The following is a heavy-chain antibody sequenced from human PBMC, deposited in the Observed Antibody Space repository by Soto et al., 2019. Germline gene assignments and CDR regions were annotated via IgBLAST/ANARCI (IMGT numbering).Heavy chain of an antibody. V-gene: IGHV1-69*02. CDR3: ATKYGSGSPHFDH. CDR1: GGTFSSYT. CDR2: FIPMVAMS. Sequence: QVLLVQSGAEVKKPGSSVKVSCTASGGTFSSYTISWVRQAPGQGPEWMGRFIPMVAMSDYARRFQGRVTITADTSTGTVYMQLHSLRSEDTAVYYCATKYGSGSPHFDHWGQGTLVTVSS. J-gene: IGHJ4*02. D-gene: IGHD3-10*01.